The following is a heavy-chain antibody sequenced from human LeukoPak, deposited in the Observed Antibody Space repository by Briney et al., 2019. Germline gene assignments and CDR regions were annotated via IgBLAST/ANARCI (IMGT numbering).Heavy chain of an antibody. V-gene: IGHV4-39*07. Sequence: SETLSLTCSGSGGSIRTTRYYWAWIRQPPGEALEGIGNGYHSGSTDYNPSRKSRVCISVDTSKNQFSLKLTSVTAADPAVHFCARGKGTYHYHSSGARTYYYLDVWGQRTTVTVSS. CDR3: ARGKGTYHYHSSGARTYYYLDV. CDR2: GYHSGST. D-gene: IGHD3-22*01. CDR1: GGSIRTTRYY. J-gene: IGHJ6*03.